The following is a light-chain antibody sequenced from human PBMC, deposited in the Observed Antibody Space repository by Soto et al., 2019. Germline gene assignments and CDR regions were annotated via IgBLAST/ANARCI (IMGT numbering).Light chain of an antibody. CDR3: CSYAGSSTHYV. Sequence: QSVLTQPASVSGSPGQSSTISCTGTSSDVGIYNLVSWYQQHPGNAPKLMIYEVFKRPSGVSNRFSGSKSGNTASLTISELQAEDEADYYCCSYAGSSTHYVFGTGTKVTVL. V-gene: IGLV2-23*02. CDR2: EVF. J-gene: IGLJ1*01. CDR1: SSDVGIYNL.